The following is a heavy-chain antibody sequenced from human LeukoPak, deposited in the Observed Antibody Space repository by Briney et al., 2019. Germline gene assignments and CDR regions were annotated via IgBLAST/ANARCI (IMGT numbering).Heavy chain of an antibody. Sequence: ASVKVTCKASGYTFTSYGISWLRQAPGQGLEWMGWISAYNGNTNYAQKLQGRVTMTTDTSTSTAYMELRSLRSDDTAVYYRARDIVVVPAAMPGNWFDPWGQGTLVTVSS. V-gene: IGHV1-18*01. CDR2: ISAYNGNT. CDR3: ARDIVVVPAAMPGNWFDP. J-gene: IGHJ5*02. CDR1: GYTFTSYG. D-gene: IGHD2-2*01.